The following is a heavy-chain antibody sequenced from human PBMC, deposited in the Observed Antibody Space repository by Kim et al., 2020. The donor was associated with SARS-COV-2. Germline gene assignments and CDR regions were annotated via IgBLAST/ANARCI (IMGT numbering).Heavy chain of an antibody. J-gene: IGHJ3*02. Sequence: GGSLRLSCAASGITLSTYWMHWVRQAPGKGLVWVSRINSDGSSRSYADSVKGRTTISRDNAKNMMYLQMNSLRAEDTAVYYCARSTYGQGHAFEIWGQGTMVIVSS. D-gene: IGHD2-8*01. CDR1: GITLSTYW. CDR2: INSDGSSR. V-gene: IGHV3-74*01. CDR3: ARSTYGQGHAFEI.